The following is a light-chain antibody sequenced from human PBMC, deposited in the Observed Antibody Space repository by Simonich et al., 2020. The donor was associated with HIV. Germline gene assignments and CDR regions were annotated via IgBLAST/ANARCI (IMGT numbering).Light chain of an antibody. CDR3: QQYNNWPGT. V-gene: IGKV3-15*01. Sequence: ETVMTQSPATLSVSPGERALLSCRASQSVSSNLAWYQQKPGQAPRLLIYGASIRATAFPARFSGSGSGTEFTLTISSLQSEDFAVYYCQQYNNWPGTFGGGTKVEIK. CDR1: QSVSSN. J-gene: IGKJ4*01. CDR2: GAS.